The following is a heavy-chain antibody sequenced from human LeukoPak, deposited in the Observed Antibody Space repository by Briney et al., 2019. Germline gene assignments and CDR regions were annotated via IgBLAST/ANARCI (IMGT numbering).Heavy chain of an antibody. V-gene: IGHV1-46*01. CDR3: ARVEKVPPHYDSSGYYNT. J-gene: IGHJ4*02. CDR1: GYTFTSYY. Sequence: GASVKVSCKASGYTFTSYYMHWVRQAPGQGLEWMGIINPSGGSTSYAQKFQGRVTMTRDTSTSTVYMELSSLRSEDTAVYYRARVEKVPPHYDSSGYYNTWGQGTLVTVSS. CDR2: INPSGGST. D-gene: IGHD3-22*01.